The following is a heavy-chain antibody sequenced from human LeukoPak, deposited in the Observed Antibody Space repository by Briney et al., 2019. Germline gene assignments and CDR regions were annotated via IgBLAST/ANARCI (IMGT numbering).Heavy chain of an antibody. CDR2: IYYSGST. D-gene: IGHD3-16*01. J-gene: IGHJ3*02. CDR3: ARGEKIVRAFDI. Sequence: SQTLSLTCTVSGGSISSGGYYWSWIRQHPGKGLEWIGYIYYSGSTYYSPSLKSRVTISVDTSKNQFSLKLSSVTAADTAVYYCARGEKIVRAFDIWGQGTMVTASS. CDR1: GGSISSGGYY. V-gene: IGHV4-31*03.